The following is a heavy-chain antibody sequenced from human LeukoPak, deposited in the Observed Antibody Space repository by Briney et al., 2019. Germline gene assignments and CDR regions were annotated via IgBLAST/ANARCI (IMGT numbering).Heavy chain of an antibody. CDR2: ISWNSGSI. J-gene: IGHJ4*02. D-gene: IGHD3-22*01. V-gene: IGHV3-9*01. CDR1: GFTFDDYA. CDR3: ARDISSGYLDY. Sequence: PGRSLRLSCAASGFTFDDYAMHWVRQAPGKGLEWVSGISWNSGSIGYADSVKGRFTISRDNAKNSLYLQMNSLRAEDTAVYYCARDISSGYLDYWGQGTLVTVSS.